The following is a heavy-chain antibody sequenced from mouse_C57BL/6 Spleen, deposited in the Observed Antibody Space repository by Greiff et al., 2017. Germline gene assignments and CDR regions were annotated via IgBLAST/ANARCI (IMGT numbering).Heavy chain of an antibody. CDR3: AREGGWELGYFDV. CDR2: ISDGGSYT. CDR1: GFTFSSYA. D-gene: IGHD1-1*02. Sequence: EVQVVESGGGLVKPGGSLKLSCAASGFTFSSYAMSWVRQTPEKRLECVATISDGGSYTYYPDNVKGRFTISRDNAKNNLYLQMSHLKSEDTAMYYCAREGGWELGYFDVWGTGTTVTVSS. J-gene: IGHJ1*03. V-gene: IGHV5-4*01.